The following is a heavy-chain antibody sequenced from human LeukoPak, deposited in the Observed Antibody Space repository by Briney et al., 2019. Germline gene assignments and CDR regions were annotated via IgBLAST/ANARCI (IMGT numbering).Heavy chain of an antibody. D-gene: IGHD6-19*01. J-gene: IGHJ4*02. CDR1: GGSIGGDH. CDR3: ARAVTGTSMVDY. CDR2: ISYTGST. Sequence: SETLCLTCTISGGSIGGDHWSWIRQAPGKGLEWIGYISYTGSTSYNPSLRNRVTISLHTSENQFSLRLTSVTAADTAVYYCARAVTGTSMVDYWGQGTLVAVSS. V-gene: IGHV4-59*08.